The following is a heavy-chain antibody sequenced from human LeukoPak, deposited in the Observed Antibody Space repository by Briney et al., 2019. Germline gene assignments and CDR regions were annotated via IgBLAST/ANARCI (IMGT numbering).Heavy chain of an antibody. V-gene: IGHV4-59*09. J-gene: IGHJ4*02. CDR2: IYYSGST. D-gene: IGHD5-12*01. Sequence: CIGYIYYSGSTNYNPSLKSRVTISVDTSKNQFSLKLSSVTAADTAVYYCARGDGYNYVTDYWGQGTLVTVSS. CDR3: ARGDGYNYVTDY.